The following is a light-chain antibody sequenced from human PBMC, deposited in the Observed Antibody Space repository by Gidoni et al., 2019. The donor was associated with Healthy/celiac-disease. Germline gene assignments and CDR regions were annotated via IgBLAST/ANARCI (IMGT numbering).Light chain of an antibody. J-gene: IGKJ1*01. CDR1: QSVSSSY. Sequence: EIVLTQSPGTLSLSPGERATLPCRASQSVSSSYLAWYQQKPGQAPRLLIYGASSRATGIPDRFSGSGSGTDFTLTISRLEPEDFAVYYCQQYGTCGQGTKVEIK. CDR2: GAS. CDR3: QQYGT. V-gene: IGKV3-20*01.